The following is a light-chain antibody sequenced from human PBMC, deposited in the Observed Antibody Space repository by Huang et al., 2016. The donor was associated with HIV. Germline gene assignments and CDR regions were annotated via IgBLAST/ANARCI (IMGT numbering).Light chain of an antibody. CDR1: QSVSSN. CDR3: QQYNNWPPLT. J-gene: IGKJ4*01. Sequence: EIVMTQSPATLSVYPGERATLSCRASQSVSSNLAWYQQKPGQDPRLLIYGASTRATGIPARFSGSVSGTEFTLTISSLQSEDFAVYYCQQYNNWPPLTFGGGTKVEIK. V-gene: IGKV3-15*01. CDR2: GAS.